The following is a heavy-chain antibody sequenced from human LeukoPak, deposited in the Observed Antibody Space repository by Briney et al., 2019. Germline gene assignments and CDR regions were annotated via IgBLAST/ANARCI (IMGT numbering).Heavy chain of an antibody. CDR3: AGLEPFDDAFDI. CDR2: LYHSGNT. J-gene: IGHJ3*02. D-gene: IGHD3-16*01. Sequence: SETLSLTCTVSGYSISSGYYWGWIRQPPGKGLEWIGSLYHSGNTYYNPSLKSRVTISVHTSKNQFSLKLSSVTAADTAVYYCAGLEPFDDAFDIWGQGTMVTVSS. CDR1: GYSISSGYY. V-gene: IGHV4-38-2*02.